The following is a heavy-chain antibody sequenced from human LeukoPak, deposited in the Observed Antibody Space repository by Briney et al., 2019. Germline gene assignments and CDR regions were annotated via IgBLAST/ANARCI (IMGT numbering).Heavy chain of an antibody. CDR3: ARRGYYDSSGYYNFDY. J-gene: IGHJ4*02. D-gene: IGHD3-22*01. V-gene: IGHV5-51*01. CDR2: IYPGDSDT. Sequence: GESLKISCKGSGYSFTNYWIAWVRQMPGKGLEWMGIIYPGDSDTRYSPSFQGQVTISADKSISTAYLQWSSLQASDTAMYYCARRGYYDSSGYYNFDYWGQGTLVTVSS. CDR1: GYSFTNYW.